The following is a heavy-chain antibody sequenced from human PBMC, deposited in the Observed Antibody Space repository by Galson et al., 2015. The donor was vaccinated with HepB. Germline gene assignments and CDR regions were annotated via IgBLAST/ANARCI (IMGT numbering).Heavy chain of an antibody. CDR2: ISYDGSNK. CDR1: GFTFSSYG. D-gene: IGHD3-3*01. Sequence: SLRLSCAASGFTFSSYGMHWVRQAPGKGLEWVAVISYDGSNKYYADSVKGRFTISRDNSKNTLYLQMNSLRAEDTAVYYCAKDLRGGGLLRFLEWSPYMDVWGKGTTVTVSS. J-gene: IGHJ6*03. V-gene: IGHV3-30*18. CDR3: AKDLRGGGLLRFLEWSPYMDV.